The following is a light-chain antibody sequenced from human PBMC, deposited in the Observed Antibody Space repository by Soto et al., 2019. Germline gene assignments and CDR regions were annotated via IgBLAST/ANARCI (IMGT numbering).Light chain of an antibody. CDR2: KAS. CDR3: QHYNSYSST. Sequence: DLQMTQSPSTLSASVGDRVTITCRASQSISIWLAWYQQKPGKAPKLLIHKASSLESGVPSRFSGSGSGTEFTLTIASLQPDDFATYYCQHYNSYSSTFGQGTKVEIK. CDR1: QSISIW. J-gene: IGKJ1*01. V-gene: IGKV1-5*03.